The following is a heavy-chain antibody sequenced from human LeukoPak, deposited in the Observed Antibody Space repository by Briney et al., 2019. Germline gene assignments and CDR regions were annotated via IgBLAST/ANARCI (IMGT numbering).Heavy chain of an antibody. V-gene: IGHV5-51*01. Sequence: GESLKISCEGSGYSFTSYWIGWVRQMPGKGLEWMGIIYPGDSDTRYSPSFQGQVTISADKSISTAYLQWSSLKASDTAMYYCARRSQAANYYYGMDVWAKGPRSPSP. J-gene: IGHJ6*02. CDR1: GYSFTSYW. CDR2: IYPGDSDT. CDR3: ARRSQAANYYYGMDV.